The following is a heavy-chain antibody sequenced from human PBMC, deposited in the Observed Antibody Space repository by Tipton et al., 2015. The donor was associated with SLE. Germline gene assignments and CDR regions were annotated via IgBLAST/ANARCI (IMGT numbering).Heavy chain of an antibody. CDR2: INIDGSST. Sequence: SLRLSCAASGFTFSSYWVHWVRQAPGKGLVWVSRINIDGSSTTYADSMKGRFTISRDTSKNTLYLEMNSLRAEDTAVYYCARARSIAARPFDYWGQGTLVSVSS. V-gene: IGHV3-74*01. CDR1: GFTFSSYW. CDR3: ARARSIAARPFDY. J-gene: IGHJ4*02. D-gene: IGHD6-6*01.